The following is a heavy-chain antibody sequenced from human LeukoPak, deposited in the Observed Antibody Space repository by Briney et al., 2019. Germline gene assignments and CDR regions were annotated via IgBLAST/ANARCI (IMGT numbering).Heavy chain of an antibody. CDR3: ARHTLSGWGDY. CDR1: GGSVSSSTYY. V-gene: IGHV4-39*01. D-gene: IGHD6-19*01. Sequence: SETLSLTCTSSGGSVSSSTYYWGWIRQPPGRGLEWIGNIYYSGSTYYNPSLKSRVTISVDTSKNQFSLKLSSVTAADTAVYYCARHTLSGWGDYWGQGTLVTVSS. CDR2: IYYSGST. J-gene: IGHJ4*02.